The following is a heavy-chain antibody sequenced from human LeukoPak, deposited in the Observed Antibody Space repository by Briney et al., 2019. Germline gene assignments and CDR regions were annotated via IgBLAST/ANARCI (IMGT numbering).Heavy chain of an antibody. CDR3: ARVTTVMAYYYYGMDV. Sequence: GGSLRLSCAASGFTFSSYSMNWVRQAPGKGLEWVSSISSSSSYIYYADSVKGRFTISRDNSKNTLYLQMNSLRAEDTAVYYCARVTTVMAYYYYGMDVWGQGTTVTVSS. CDR2: ISSSSSYI. CDR1: GFTFSSYS. D-gene: IGHD4-17*01. V-gene: IGHV3-21*01. J-gene: IGHJ6*02.